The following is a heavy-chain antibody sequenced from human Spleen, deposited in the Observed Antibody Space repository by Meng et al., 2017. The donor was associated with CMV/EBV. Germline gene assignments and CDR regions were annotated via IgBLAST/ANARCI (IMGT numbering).Heavy chain of an antibody. CDR1: GYTFNGYY. J-gene: IGHJ5*02. D-gene: IGHD2-2*02. V-gene: IGHV1-2*02. Sequence: SGYTFNGYYIHWVRQAPGQGLEWMGWINPNSGGTKYAQNFQGRVTMTRDTSISTAYMELNRLRSDDTALYYCARDLQYQMLYGWFDPWGQGTLVTVSS. CDR2: INPNSGGT. CDR3: ARDLQYQMLYGWFDP.